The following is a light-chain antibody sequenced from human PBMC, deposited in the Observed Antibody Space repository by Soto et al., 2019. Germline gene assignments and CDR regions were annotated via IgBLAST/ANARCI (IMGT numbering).Light chain of an antibody. CDR1: QSITSNY. CDR2: GPS. CDR3: QHYGSSPFT. V-gene: IGKV3-20*01. Sequence: EIVLTQSPGTLSLSPGERATLSCRASQSITSNYLAWYQQKPGQAPRLLIYGPSSRAIGIPHRFSGSGSGTDFTLTISRLEPEDFAVYYCQHYGSSPFTFGGGTRVEI. J-gene: IGKJ4*01.